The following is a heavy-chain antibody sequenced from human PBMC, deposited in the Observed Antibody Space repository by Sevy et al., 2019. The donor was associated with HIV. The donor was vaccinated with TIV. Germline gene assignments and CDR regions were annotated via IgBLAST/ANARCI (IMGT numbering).Heavy chain of an antibody. D-gene: IGHD3-10*01. CDR2: IYYSGST. CDR1: GGSISSYY. V-gene: IGHV4-59*01. Sequence: SETLSLTCTVSGGSISSYYWSWIRQPPGKGLEWIGYIYYSGSTNYNPSLKGRVTISVDTSKNQFSLKLSSVTAAGTAVDYCARVSLAVLWGGMDVWGQGTTVTVSS. J-gene: IGHJ6*02. CDR3: ARVSLAVLWGGMDV.